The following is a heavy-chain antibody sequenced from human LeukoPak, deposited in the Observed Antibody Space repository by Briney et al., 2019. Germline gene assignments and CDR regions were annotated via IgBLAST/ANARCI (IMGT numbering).Heavy chain of an antibody. J-gene: IGHJ2*01. CDR1: GFSFNPYS. D-gene: IGHD3-9*01. V-gene: IGHV3-30*10. Sequence: GGSLRLSCAASGFSFNPYSLYWVHQAPETGLEWMAGISSDGSKTYYTHSVQDRFTISRDNSKNTLYLQMNSLRAEDTAVYYCARDLIVINFDWHHWYFDLWGRGTLVTVSS. CDR3: ARDLIVINFDWHHWYFDL. CDR2: ISSDGSKT.